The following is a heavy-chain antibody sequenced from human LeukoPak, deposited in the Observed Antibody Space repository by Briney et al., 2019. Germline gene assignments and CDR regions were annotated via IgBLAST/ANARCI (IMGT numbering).Heavy chain of an antibody. D-gene: IGHD3-10*01. CDR1: GYTFTGYY. J-gene: IGHJ5*02. V-gene: IGHV1-2*02. CDR2: INPNSGGT. CDR3: ASITMVRGVFHAGGP. Sequence: APVKVSCKASGYTFTGYYMHWVRQAPGQGLEWMGWINPNSGGTNYAQKFQGRVTMTRDTSISTAYMELSRLRSDDTAVYYCASITMVRGVFHAGGPWGQGTLVTVSS.